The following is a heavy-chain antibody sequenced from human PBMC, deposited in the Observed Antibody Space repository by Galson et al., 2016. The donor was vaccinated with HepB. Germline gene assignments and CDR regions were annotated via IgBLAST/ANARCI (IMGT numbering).Heavy chain of an antibody. J-gene: IGHJ4*02. CDR2: MDILGDG. D-gene: IGHD6-19*01. V-gene: IGHV3-13*01. CDR1: GFALSEYD. CDR3: AVIAVAGGTSDY. Sequence: SLRLSCAASGFALSEYDIHWVRQAAGKGLEWVSAMDILGDGYYSDSVKGRFTISRENAKSSLYLHMNSLRAEDTALYYCAVIAVAGGTSDYWGQGTLVTVSS.